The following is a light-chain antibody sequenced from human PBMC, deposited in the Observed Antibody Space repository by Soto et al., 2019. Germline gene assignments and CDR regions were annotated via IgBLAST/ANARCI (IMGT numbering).Light chain of an antibody. V-gene: IGKV1-5*03. CDR3: QLYNSYLQA. Sequence: IPRTQNTYTLSGSVGDRFAITCRASQNISSRSAWDQEKPGKAPKLLIYKASTLKSGVPSRFSGSGSGTEFTLTISSLQPDDFATYYCQLYNSYLQAFGQGTKVDI. J-gene: IGKJ1*01. CDR2: KAS. CDR1: QNISSR.